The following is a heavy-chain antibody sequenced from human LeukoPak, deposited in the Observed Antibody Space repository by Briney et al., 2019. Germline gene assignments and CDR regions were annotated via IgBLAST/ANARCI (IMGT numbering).Heavy chain of an antibody. Sequence: GGSLRLSCAASGITFSRAGMHWVRQAPGKGLEWGAFIWYDGNKITYADSVKGRFTISRDNSKDTVYLQMNSLRAEDTAVYYCAKDRGGHDFDYWGQGILVTVSS. CDR1: GITFSRAG. J-gene: IGHJ4*02. CDR2: IWYDGNKI. CDR3: AKDRGGHDFDY. V-gene: IGHV3-30*02. D-gene: IGHD3-10*01.